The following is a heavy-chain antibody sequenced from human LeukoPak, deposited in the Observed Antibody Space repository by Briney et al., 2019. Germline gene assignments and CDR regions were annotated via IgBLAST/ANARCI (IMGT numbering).Heavy chain of an antibody. J-gene: IGHJ4*02. CDR1: GFSFGRHW. CDR2: IRQDGSEK. V-gene: IGHV3-7*03. CDR3: AGGAGWLIDY. Sequence: GGSLRLSCAASGFSFGRHWMNWVRQAPGKGLEWVGNIRQDGSEKNYVDSVKGRFTISRDNAKNSLFLQMDSLRAEDTAVYYCAGGAGWLIDYWGQGTLVTVSS. D-gene: IGHD3-16*01.